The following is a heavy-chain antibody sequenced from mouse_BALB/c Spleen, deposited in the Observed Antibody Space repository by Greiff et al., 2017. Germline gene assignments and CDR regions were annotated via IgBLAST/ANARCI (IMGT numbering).Heavy chain of an antibody. CDR3: ARYVGTMITTSAMDY. J-gene: IGHJ4*01. V-gene: IGHV3-8*02. CDR2: ISYSGST. Sequence: EVKVEESGPSLVKPSQTLSLTCSVTGDSITSGYWNWIRKFPGNKLEYMGYISYSGSTYYNPSLKSRISITRDTSKNQYYLQLNSVTTEDTATYYCARYVGTMITTSAMDYWGQGTSVTVSS. D-gene: IGHD2-4*01. CDR1: GDSITSGY.